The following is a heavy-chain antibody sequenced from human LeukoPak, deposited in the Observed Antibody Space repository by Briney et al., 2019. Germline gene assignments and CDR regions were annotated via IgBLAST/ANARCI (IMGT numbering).Heavy chain of an antibody. D-gene: IGHD3-9*01. CDR2: IFYSGST. CDR1: GGSISSGDYY. J-gene: IGHJ5*02. V-gene: IGHV4-31*03. Sequence: SETLSLTCTVSGGSISSGDYYWSWIRQFPGKGLEWIGYIFYSGSTYYNPSLKSRVTISVDTSKNQFSLKLSSVTAADTAVYYCARDLTGLNWFDPWGQGTLVTVSS. CDR3: ARDLTGLNWFDP.